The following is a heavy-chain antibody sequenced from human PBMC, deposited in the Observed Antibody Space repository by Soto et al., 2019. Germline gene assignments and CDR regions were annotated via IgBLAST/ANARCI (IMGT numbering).Heavy chain of an antibody. Sequence: QVQLVESGGDLVKPGGSLRLSCAASGYTFSDYYMSWIRQAPGKGLEWISYIDTSGTKIYYADSVKGRFTITRDNDKNSLCLEMNSRRDEDTAVYYCASHYDMWSGYLSPVDYWGQGTLVTVSS. CDR2: IDTSGTKI. J-gene: IGHJ4*02. CDR1: GYTFSDYY. V-gene: IGHV3-11*01. CDR3: ASHYDMWSGYLSPVDY. D-gene: IGHD3-3*01.